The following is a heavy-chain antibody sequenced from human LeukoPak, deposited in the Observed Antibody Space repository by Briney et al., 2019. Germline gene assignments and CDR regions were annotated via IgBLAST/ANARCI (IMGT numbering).Heavy chain of an antibody. V-gene: IGHV3-30*03. CDR3: ARDGPRGSGTDY. D-gene: IGHD2-15*01. CDR2: ISYDGSNK. Sequence: GGSLRLSCAASGFTFSSYGMHWVRQAPGKGLEWVAVISYDGSNKYYADSVKGRFTISRDNSKNTLYLQMNSLRAEDTAVYYCARDGPRGSGTDYWGQGTLVTVSS. J-gene: IGHJ4*02. CDR1: GFTFSSYG.